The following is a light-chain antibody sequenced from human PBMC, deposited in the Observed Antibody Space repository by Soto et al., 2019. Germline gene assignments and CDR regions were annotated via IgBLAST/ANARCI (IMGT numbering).Light chain of an antibody. Sequence: QSVLTQPASVSGSPGQSITISCTGTSSDVGGYDYVSWYQHHPGKAPKLMIYEVSNRPPGVSHRFSGSKSGNTASLTISGLQTEDEADYYCSSYAGSTTLLFGTGTKV. J-gene: IGLJ1*01. V-gene: IGLV2-14*01. CDR2: EVS. CDR3: SSYAGSTTLL. CDR1: SSDVGGYDY.